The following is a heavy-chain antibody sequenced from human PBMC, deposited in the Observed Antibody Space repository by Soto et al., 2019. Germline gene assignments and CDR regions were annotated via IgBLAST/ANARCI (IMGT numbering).Heavy chain of an antibody. CDR2: ISGSGGST. Sequence: GGSLRLSCAASGFTFSSYAMSWVRQAPGKGLEWVSAISGSGGSTYYADSVKGRFTISRDNSKNTLYLQMNSLRAEDTAVYYCARYDIAYYYYGMDVWGQGTTVTVSS. J-gene: IGHJ6*02. V-gene: IGHV3-23*01. CDR3: ARYDIAYYYYGMDV. CDR1: GFTFSSYA. D-gene: IGHD3-9*01.